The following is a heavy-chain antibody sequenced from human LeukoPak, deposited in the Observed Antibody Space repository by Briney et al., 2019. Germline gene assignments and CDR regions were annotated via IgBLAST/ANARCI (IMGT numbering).Heavy chain of an antibody. CDR2: INHSGST. D-gene: IGHD2-15*01. CDR1: GGSFSGYY. CDR3: ARGSGYCSGGSCYSVARYYYYGMDV. J-gene: IGHJ6*02. V-gene: IGHV4-34*01. Sequence: PSETLSLTCAVYGGSFSGYYWSWIRQPPGKGLEWIGEINHSGSTNYNPSLKSRVTISVDASKNQFSLRLSSVTAADTAVYYCARGSGYCSGGSCYSVARYYYYGMDVWGQGTTVTVSS.